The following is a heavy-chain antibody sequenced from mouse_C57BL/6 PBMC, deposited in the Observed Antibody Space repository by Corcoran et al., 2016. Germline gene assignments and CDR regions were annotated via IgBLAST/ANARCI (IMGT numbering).Heavy chain of an antibody. D-gene: IGHD1-1*01. CDR1: GYTFTSYW. V-gene: IGHV1-59*01. CDR2: IDPSDSYT. CDR3: ANLLLQY. Sequence: QVQLQQPGAELVRPGTSVKLSCKASGYTFTSYWMHWVKQRPGQGLEWIGVIDPSDSYTNYNQKFKGKATLTVDTSSSTAYMQLSSLTSEDSAVYYCANLLLQYWGQGTTLTVSS. J-gene: IGHJ2*01.